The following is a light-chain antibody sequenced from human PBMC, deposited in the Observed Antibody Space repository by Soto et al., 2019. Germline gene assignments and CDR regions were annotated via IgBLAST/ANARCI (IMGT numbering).Light chain of an antibody. CDR2: GAS. Sequence: EIVMTQSPATLSVSPGERATLSCRASQSVSTNLAWYQQKPGQAPRLLIYGASTRATGVPARFSGSGSGTESTLTISRLQSEDFAVYYCQQYNNWPPLTFGGGTTVDIK. CDR3: QQYNNWPPLT. CDR1: QSVSTN. V-gene: IGKV3-15*01. J-gene: IGKJ4*01.